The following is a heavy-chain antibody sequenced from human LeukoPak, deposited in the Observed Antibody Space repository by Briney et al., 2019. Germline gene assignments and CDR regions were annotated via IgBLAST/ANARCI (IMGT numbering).Heavy chain of an antibody. CDR3: ARKNYCSGGSCYSRGWFDP. Sequence: GGSLRLSCAASGFTFSSYGMHWVRQAPGKGLEWVAVIWYDGSNKYYADSVKGRFTISRDNSKNTLYLQMNSLRAEDTAVYYCARKNYCSGGSCYSRGWFDPWGQGTLVTVSS. CDR1: GFTFSSYG. J-gene: IGHJ5*02. V-gene: IGHV3-33*01. D-gene: IGHD2-15*01. CDR2: IWYDGSNK.